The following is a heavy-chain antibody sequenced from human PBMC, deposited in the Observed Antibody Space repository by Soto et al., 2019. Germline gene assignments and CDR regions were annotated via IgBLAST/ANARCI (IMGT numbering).Heavy chain of an antibody. CDR1: GYSFTNYW. D-gene: IGHD6-19*01. Sequence: EVQLVQSGVEVKEPGESLKISCKASGYSFTNYWIAWVHQMPGKGLEWMGIIYPGDSDTTYNPSFQGQVTISADESISTAYLQWSSLKASDTAMYYCARATGAVAGTVGFDYWGQGTLVTVSS. V-gene: IGHV5-51*03. CDR3: ARATGAVAGTVGFDY. J-gene: IGHJ4*02. CDR2: IYPGDSDT.